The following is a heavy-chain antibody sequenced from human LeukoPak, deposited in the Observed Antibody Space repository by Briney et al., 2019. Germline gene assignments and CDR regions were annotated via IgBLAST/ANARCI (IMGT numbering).Heavy chain of an antibody. J-gene: IGHJ1*01. CDR1: GYTFTIYH. CDR3: ARGFYSSGWYGSFQH. D-gene: IGHD6-19*01. CDR2: INPSGGTT. Sequence: GASVKVSFKASGYTFTIYHMHWVRQAPGQGLEWMGVINPSGGTTSYAQKFQGRVTMTRDTSTSTIYMELSSLRSEDTAVYYCARGFYSSGWYGSFQHWGQGTLVTVSS. V-gene: IGHV1-46*01.